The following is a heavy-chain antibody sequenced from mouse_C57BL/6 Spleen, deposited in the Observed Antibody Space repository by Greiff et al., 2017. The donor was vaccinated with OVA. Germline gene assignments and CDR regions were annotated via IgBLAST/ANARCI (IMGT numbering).Heavy chain of an antibody. CDR1: GFNIKDDY. CDR3: TTRGYGSSYGGYFDV. D-gene: IGHD1-1*01. J-gene: IGHJ1*03. Sequence: VHVKQSGAELVRPGASVKLSCTASGFNIKDDYMHWVKQRPEQGLEWIGWIDPENGDTEYASKFQGKATITADTSSNTAYLQLSSLTSEDTAVYYCTTRGYGSSYGGYFDVWGTGTTVTVSS. CDR2: IDPENGDT. V-gene: IGHV14-4*01.